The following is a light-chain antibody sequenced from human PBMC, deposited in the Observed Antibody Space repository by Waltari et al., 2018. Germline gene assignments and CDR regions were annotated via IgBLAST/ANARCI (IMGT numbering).Light chain of an antibody. CDR1: QSLLFRSNNKNY. CDR2: WAS. V-gene: IGKV4-1*01. Sequence: DIVMTQSPDSLAVSLGARATITCKSSQSLLFRSNNKNYLAWYQQTPAQPPKLLISWASTRQSGVPDRFSGSGSGTDFTLTISSLQTEDVAVYYCQQYYTTPLTFGGGTKVEIK. CDR3: QQYYTTPLT. J-gene: IGKJ4*01.